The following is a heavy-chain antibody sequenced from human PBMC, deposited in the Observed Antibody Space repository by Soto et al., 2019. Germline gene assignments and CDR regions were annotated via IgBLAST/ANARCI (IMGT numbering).Heavy chain of an antibody. J-gene: IGHJ4*02. CDR1: GYTFTNFG. D-gene: IGHD2-21*02. CDR3: ARGGHIAVVTASFDY. Sequence: ASVKVSCKASGYTFTNFGISWVRQAPGQGLEWMGWISAYNGNTNYAQNFQGRVTMTRDTSTSTVFMELSSLRSEDTAVYYCARGGHIAVVTASFDYWGQGTLVTVSS. V-gene: IGHV1-18*01. CDR2: ISAYNGNT.